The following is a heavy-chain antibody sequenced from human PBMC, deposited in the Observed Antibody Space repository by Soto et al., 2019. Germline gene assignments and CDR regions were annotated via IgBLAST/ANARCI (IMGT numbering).Heavy chain of an antibody. CDR2: IYYSGST. J-gene: IGHJ6*02. D-gene: IGHD3-3*01. CDR3: ARDLGAIFGVVNESYYYYGMDV. V-gene: IGHV4-61*01. CDR1: GGSVSSGSYY. Sequence: SETLSLTCTVSGGSVSSGSYYWSWIRQPPGKGLEWIGYIYYSGSTNYNPSLKSRVTISVDTSKNQFSLKLSSVTAADTAVYYCARDLGAIFGVVNESYYYYGMDVWGQGTTVTVSS.